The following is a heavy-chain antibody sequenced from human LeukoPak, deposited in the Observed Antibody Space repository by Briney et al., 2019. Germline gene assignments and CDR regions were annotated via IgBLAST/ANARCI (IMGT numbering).Heavy chain of an antibody. J-gene: IGHJ4*02. CDR1: GFTFDDYA. Sequence: GGSLRLSCAASGFTFDDYAMHWVRHAPGKGLEWVSGISWNSGSIGYADSVKGRFTISRDNSKNTLYLQTNSLRAEDTAVYYCARGRGYYDSSGYYPLGYWGQGTLVTVSS. CDR2: ISWNSGSI. D-gene: IGHD3-22*01. CDR3: ARGRGYYDSSGYYPLGY. V-gene: IGHV3-9*01.